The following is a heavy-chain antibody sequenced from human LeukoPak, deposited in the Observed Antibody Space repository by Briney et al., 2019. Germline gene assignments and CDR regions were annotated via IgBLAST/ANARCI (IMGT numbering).Heavy chain of an antibody. V-gene: IGHV4-39*07. J-gene: IGHJ5*02. CDR1: GGSISSSSYY. Sequence: SETLSLTCTVSGGSISSSSYYWGWIRQPPGKGLEWIGNIYYSGSTYYNPSLKSRVNISVDTSKNQFSLKLTSVTAADTAVYYCARSQFYGSGSYQVRWFDPWGQGTLVTVSS. CDR3: ARSQFYGSGSYQVRWFDP. D-gene: IGHD3-10*01. CDR2: IYYSGST.